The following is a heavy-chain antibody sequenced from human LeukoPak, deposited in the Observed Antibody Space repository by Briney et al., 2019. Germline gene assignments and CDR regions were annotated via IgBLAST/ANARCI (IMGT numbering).Heavy chain of an antibody. CDR3: ARVGQQLVSYYYYMDV. D-gene: IGHD6-13*01. V-gene: IGHV4-59*01. CDR1: GGSISNYY. J-gene: IGHJ6*03. Sequence: SETLSLTCTVSGGSISNYYWNWIRQPPGKGLEWIGYIYYSGSTNYNPSLKSRVTISVDTSKNQFSLNLSSVTAADTAVYYCARVGQQLVSYYYYMDVWGKGTTVTIS. CDR2: IYYSGST.